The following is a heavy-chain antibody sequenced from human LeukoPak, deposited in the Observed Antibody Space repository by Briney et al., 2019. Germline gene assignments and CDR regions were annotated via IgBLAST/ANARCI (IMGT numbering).Heavy chain of an antibody. D-gene: IGHD2-15*01. J-gene: IGHJ4*02. V-gene: IGHV4-4*02. CDR3: ARAFLVGYSPEEYFFDY. CDR2: IHHSGTT. Sequence: SETLSLTCAVSGGSISSSNWWGWVRQPPGRGLECIGEIHHSGTTNYNPSLKSRVTISVDKSKNQFSLKLSSVTAADTAVYYCARAFLVGYSPEEYFFDYWGQGTLVTVSS. CDR1: GGSISSSNW.